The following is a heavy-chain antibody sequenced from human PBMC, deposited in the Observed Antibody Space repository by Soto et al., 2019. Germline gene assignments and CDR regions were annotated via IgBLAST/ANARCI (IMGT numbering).Heavy chain of an antibody. Sequence: SETLSLTCTVSGGSISSYYWSWIRQPPGKGLEWIGYIYYSGSTNYNPSLKSRVTLSVDTSKNQFSLQLRSVTAADTAAYYCARHKGAYSASGSFDSWGQGTLVTVSS. V-gene: IGHV4-59*01. D-gene: IGHD3-10*01. CDR3: ARHKGAYSASGSFDS. CDR2: IYYSGST. J-gene: IGHJ4*02. CDR1: GGSISSYY.